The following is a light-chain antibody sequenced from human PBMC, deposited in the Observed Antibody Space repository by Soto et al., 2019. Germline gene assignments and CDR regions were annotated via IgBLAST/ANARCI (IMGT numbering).Light chain of an antibody. CDR3: SSYTSSGTLV. Sequence: QSVLTQPASVSGSPGQSITVSCTGTNSDLGGYNYVSWYQHHPGKAPKLMIYEVSNRPSGVSNRFSGSKSGNTASLAISGLQAEDVADYYCSSYTSSGTLVFGTGTKVPVL. CDR1: NSDLGGYNY. CDR2: EVS. V-gene: IGLV2-14*01. J-gene: IGLJ1*01.